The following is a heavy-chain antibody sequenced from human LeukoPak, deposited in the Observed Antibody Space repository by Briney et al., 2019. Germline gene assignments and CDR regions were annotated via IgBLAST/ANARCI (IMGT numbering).Heavy chain of an antibody. CDR2: IYYSGST. D-gene: IGHD6-6*01. V-gene: IGHV4-59*12. Sequence: NPSETLSLTCTVSGGSISSYYWSWIRQPPGKGLEWIGYIYYSGSTNYNPSLKSRVTISVDTSKNQFSLKLSSVTAADTAVYYCAREAYSSSSRYYFDYWGQGTLVTVSS. CDR1: GGSISSYY. CDR3: AREAYSSSSRYYFDY. J-gene: IGHJ4*02.